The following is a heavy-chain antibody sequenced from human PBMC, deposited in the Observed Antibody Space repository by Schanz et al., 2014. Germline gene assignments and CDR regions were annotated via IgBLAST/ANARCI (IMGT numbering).Heavy chain of an antibody. CDR2: VWSDGNTK. CDR1: GFTFSKFG. V-gene: IGHV3-33*01. CDR3: ARDAVALVPEEFMDV. D-gene: IGHD2-15*01. Sequence: VQLVESGGGVVRPGRSLRLSCATSGFTFSKFGMHWVRQAPGKGPEWVALVWSDGNTKYYVDSVKTRFTISRDNAMNTLHLQKDGLRVEDAAVYYCARDAVALVPEEFMDVWGKGTPVTVSS. J-gene: IGHJ6*03.